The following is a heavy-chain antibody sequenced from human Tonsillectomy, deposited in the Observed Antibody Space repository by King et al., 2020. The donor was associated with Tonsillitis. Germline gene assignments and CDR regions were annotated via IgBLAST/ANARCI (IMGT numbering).Heavy chain of an antibody. J-gene: IGHJ4*02. CDR2: IRRKTYGGTT. Sequence: VQLVESGGGLVQPGRSLKLSCTASGFIFGDYGMSWFRQAPGKGLEWVGFIRRKTYGGTTEHAASVKGRFTISRDDSKTIAYLQMSSLKTEDTAVYYCTRVRYSSGWYRVGGPHYFDYWGQGILVTVSS. CDR1: GFIFGDYG. V-gene: IGHV3-49*03. CDR3: TRVRYSSGWYRVGGPHYFDY. D-gene: IGHD6-19*01.